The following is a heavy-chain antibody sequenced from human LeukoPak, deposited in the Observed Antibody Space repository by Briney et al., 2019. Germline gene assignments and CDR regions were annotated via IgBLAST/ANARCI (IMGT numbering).Heavy chain of an antibody. CDR1: GGSISNYY. Sequence: PSETLSLTCTVSGGSISNYYWSWIRQPPGKGLEWIGYIYDSGSTNYNPSLKSRVTISVDTSKNQFSLKLSSVTAADTAVYYCAGHCSSSSCYGRDYWGLGTLVTVSS. CDR2: IYDSGST. CDR3: AGHCSSSSCYGRDY. J-gene: IGHJ4*02. D-gene: IGHD2-2*01. V-gene: IGHV4-59*01.